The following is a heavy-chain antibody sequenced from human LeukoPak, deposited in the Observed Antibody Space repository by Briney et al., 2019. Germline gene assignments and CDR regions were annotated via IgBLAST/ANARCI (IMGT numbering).Heavy chain of an antibody. J-gene: IGHJ4*02. CDR2: ITSSGDDI. Sequence: GGSLILSCAASGFTFSDYYMSWIRQAPGKGLEWVAYITSSGDDIYYADSVKGRFTISRDNAKNALFLRMSSLRVEDTATYYCASDIVATSGDFWGQGTLVSASS. CDR3: ASDIVATSGDF. D-gene: IGHD5-12*01. CDR1: GFTFSDYY. V-gene: IGHV3-11*01.